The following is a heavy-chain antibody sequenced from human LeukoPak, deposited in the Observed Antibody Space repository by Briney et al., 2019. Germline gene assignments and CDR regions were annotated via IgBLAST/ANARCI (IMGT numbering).Heavy chain of an antibody. J-gene: IGHJ4*02. CDR3: AKDDRVSSGWGGVDY. V-gene: IGHV3-30*18. Sequence: GSLRLSCAASGFAFSSYAMSWVRQAPGKGLEWVAVISYDGSNKYYADSVKGRFTISRDNSKNTLYLQMNSLRAEDTAAYYCAKDDRVSSGWGGVDYWGQGTLVTVSS. CDR1: GFAFSSYA. CDR2: ISYDGSNK. D-gene: IGHD6-19*01.